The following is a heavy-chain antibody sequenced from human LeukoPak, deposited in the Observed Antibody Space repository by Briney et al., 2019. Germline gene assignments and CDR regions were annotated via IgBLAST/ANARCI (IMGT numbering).Heavy chain of an antibody. V-gene: IGHV1-18*01. CDR3: ERGPTYYDILYGMDV. CDR2: ISAYNGNT. J-gene: IGHJ6*02. CDR1: GYTFTSYG. D-gene: IGHD3-9*01. Sequence: ASVKVSCKASGYTFTSYGISWVRQAPGQGLEWMGWISAYNGNTNYAQKPQGRVTVTTDTSTSTAYMELRSLRSDDTAVYYCERGPTYYDILYGMDVWGQGTTVTVSS.